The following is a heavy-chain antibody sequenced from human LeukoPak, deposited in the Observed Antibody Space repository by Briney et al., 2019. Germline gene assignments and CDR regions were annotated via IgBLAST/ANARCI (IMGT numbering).Heavy chain of an antibody. CDR3: ARGSTVVGTYNWFDP. V-gene: IGHV1-69*04. CDR2: IIPIFGIA. J-gene: IGHJ5*02. CDR1: GGTFSSYA. Sequence: SVKVSCKASGGTFSSYAISWVRQAPGQGLEWMGRIIPIFGIANYAQKFQGRVTITADKSTSTAYMELSSLRSEDTAVYYCARGSTVVGTYNWFDPWGQGTLATVSS. D-gene: IGHD4-23*01.